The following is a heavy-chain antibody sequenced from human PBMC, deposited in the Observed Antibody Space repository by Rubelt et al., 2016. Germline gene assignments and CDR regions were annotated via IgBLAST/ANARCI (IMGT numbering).Heavy chain of an antibody. J-gene: IGHJ5*02. V-gene: IGHV4-34*01. D-gene: IGHD6-6*01. Sequence: QVQLQQWGAGLLKPSETLSLTCAVYGGSFSGYYWSWIRQPPGKGLEWIGEINHSGSTNYNPSLKSRVTISVDTSRNQVSLKLNSVTAADTAIYFCAGEWLGSGSSYDHWGQGTLVTVSS. CDR3: AGEWLGSGSSYDH. CDR2: INHSGST. CDR1: GGSFSGYY.